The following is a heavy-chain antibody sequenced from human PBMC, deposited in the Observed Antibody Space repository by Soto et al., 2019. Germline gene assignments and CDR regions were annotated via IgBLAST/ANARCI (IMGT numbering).Heavy chain of an antibody. CDR3: ARAGSQYQLLFYYYYYMDV. D-gene: IGHD2-2*01. J-gene: IGHJ6*03. Sequence: GGSLRLSCAASGFTFSRYSMNWVRQAPGKGLEWVSSISSSSSYIYYADSVKGRFTISRDNAKNSLYLQMNSLRAEDTAVYYCARAGSQYQLLFYYYYYMDVWGKGTTVTVSS. CDR1: GFTFSRYS. CDR2: ISSSSSYI. V-gene: IGHV3-21*01.